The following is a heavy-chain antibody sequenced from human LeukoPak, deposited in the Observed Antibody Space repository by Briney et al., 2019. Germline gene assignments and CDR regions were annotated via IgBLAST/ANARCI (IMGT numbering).Heavy chain of an antibody. CDR3: AKDSAATGWFERGDY. CDR1: GFTFSSYA. J-gene: IGHJ4*02. CDR2: ISGSGGST. V-gene: IGHV3-23*01. Sequence: GGSLRLSCAASGFTFSSYAMSWVRQAPGKGLEWVSAISGSGGSTYYADSVKGRFTISRDSSKNTLYLQMNSLRAEDTAVYYCAKDSAATGWFERGDYWGQGTLVTVSP. D-gene: IGHD6-19*01.